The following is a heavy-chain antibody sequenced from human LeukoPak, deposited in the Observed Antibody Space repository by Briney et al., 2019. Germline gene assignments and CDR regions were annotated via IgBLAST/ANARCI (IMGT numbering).Heavy chain of an antibody. CDR1: GFTFGKYW. CDR3: ARDQYDTWSRRGNFDS. CDR2: IKLDGSEK. J-gene: IGHJ4*02. V-gene: IGHV3-7*03. D-gene: IGHD3/OR15-3a*01. Sequence: GSLILSCVASGFTFGKYWMSWVRQAPGKGLEWVANIKLDGSEKNYVDSVKGRFTISRDNTKNSLYLQMNSLRAEDTAVFYCARDQYDTWSRRGNFDSWGQGTLVTVSS.